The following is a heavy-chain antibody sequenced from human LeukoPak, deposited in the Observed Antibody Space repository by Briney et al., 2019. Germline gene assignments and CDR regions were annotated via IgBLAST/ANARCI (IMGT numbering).Heavy chain of an antibody. CDR1: GGSFSGYY. CDR2: INHSGST. J-gene: IGHJ4*02. D-gene: IGHD3-9*01. Sequence: SETLSLTCTVYGGSFSGYYWSWIRQPPGKGLEWIGEINHSGSTNYKPSPKSRVTISVDKSKNQFSLKLSSVTAADTAVYYCARVSRYDILTGYYNGVNFDYWGQGTLVTVSS. V-gene: IGHV4-34*01. CDR3: ARVSRYDILTGYYNGVNFDY.